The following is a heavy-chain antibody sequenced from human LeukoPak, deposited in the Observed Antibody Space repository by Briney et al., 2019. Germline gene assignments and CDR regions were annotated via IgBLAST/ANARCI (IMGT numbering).Heavy chain of an antibody. CDR3: ARESSSWYYFDH. CDR2: INSDGSST. Sequence: GGSLRLSCAASGFTFSSYWMHWVRQAPGKGLVWVSRINSDGSSTSYADSVKGRFTISRDNAKNTLYLQMNSLRAEDTAVYYCARESSSWYYFDHWGQGTLVTVSS. CDR1: GFTFSSYW. J-gene: IGHJ4*01. V-gene: IGHV3-74*01. D-gene: IGHD6-13*01.